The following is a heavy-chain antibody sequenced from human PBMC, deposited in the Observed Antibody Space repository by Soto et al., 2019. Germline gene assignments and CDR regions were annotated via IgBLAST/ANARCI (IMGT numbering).Heavy chain of an antibody. D-gene: IGHD3-22*01. J-gene: IGHJ3*02. V-gene: IGHV3-30-3*01. CDR2: ISYDGSSE. CDR1: GFSFSSYA. Sequence: PGGSLRLSCAASGFSFSSYAMHWVRQAPGKGPEWVALISYDGSSENYTDSVKGRFTISRDNSKNTLSLQMNSLRADDTAIYYCARKHYNSSPRAKGGDAFDIWGQGTMVTVSS. CDR3: ARKHYNSSPRAKGGDAFDI.